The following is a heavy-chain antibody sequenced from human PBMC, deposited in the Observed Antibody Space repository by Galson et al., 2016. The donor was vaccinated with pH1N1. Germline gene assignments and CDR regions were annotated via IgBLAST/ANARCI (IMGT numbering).Heavy chain of an antibody. Sequence: ETLSLTCTVSSGSINISPYYWGWIRLPPEKGLEWIGGIYYSGSTYDNPSLKSRVTISVDTSKNQFSLKLSSVTAADTAVYYCARQIRGDLDWYFDLWGRGTLVTVSS. CDR2: IYYSGST. D-gene: IGHD4-17*01. CDR1: SGSINISPYY. J-gene: IGHJ2*01. CDR3: ARQIRGDLDWYFDL. V-gene: IGHV4-39*01.